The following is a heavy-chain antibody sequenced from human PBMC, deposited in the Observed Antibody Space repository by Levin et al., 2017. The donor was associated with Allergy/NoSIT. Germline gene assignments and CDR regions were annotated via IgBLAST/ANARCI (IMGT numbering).Heavy chain of an antibody. CDR1: GFTFSSYG. V-gene: IGHV3-33*01. J-gene: IGHJ4*02. Sequence: GESLKISCAASGFTFSSYGMHWVRQAPGKGLEWVAVIWYDGSNKYYADSVKGRFTISRDNSKNTLYLQMNSLRAEDTAVYYCARTDYYGSGSYYNFDYWGQGTLVTVSS. CDR3: ARTDYYGSGSYYNFDY. D-gene: IGHD3-10*01. CDR2: IWYDGSNK.